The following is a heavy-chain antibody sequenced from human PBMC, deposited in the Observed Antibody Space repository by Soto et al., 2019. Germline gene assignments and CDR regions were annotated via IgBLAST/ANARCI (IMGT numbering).Heavy chain of an antibody. V-gene: IGHV4-39*01. CDR2: IYYSGST. CDR3: ARPDVDIVATSGGGNWFDP. J-gene: IGHJ5*02. CDR1: GGSISSCSYY. Sequence: SETLSLTCTVSGGSISSCSYYWGWIRQPPGKGLEWIGSIYYSGSTYYNPSLKSRVTISVDTSKNQFSLKLSSVTAADTAVYYCARPDVDIVATSGGGNWFDPWGQGTLVTVSS. D-gene: IGHD5-12*01.